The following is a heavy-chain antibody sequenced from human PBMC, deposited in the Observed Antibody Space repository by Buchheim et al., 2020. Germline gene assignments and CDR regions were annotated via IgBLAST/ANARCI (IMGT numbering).Heavy chain of an antibody. V-gene: IGHV3-74*01. CDR3: ARAVYINLDY. CDR1: GFSFSSYW. J-gene: IGHJ4*02. D-gene: IGHD5/OR15-5a*01. Sequence: EVQLVESGGGLVQPGGSLRLSCVASGFSFSSYWMYWVRQVPGKGLVWVSQISSDGSTTNYADSVKGRFPISRDNAKTPLYLQMNSLRAEDTAVYYCARAVYINLDYWGQGTL. CDR2: ISSDGSTT.